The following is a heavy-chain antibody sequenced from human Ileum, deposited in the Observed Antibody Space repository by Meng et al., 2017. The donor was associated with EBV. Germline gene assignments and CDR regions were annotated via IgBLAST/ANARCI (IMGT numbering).Heavy chain of an antibody. CDR2: IYYTGGT. J-gene: IGHJ5*02. CDR1: DGSGTSACSY. V-gene: IGHV4-61*01. D-gene: IGHD1-1*01. CDR3: ARGTGTTFA. Sequence: LHEASPELVSSSHTLSPPVTVSDGSGTSACSYLRLIRQPPGEGLGGIGHIYYTGGTNYDPSLKSLVTVSVETSKNQLSLNLTSVTAAYNAVYYCARGTGTTFAWGQGTLVTVSS.